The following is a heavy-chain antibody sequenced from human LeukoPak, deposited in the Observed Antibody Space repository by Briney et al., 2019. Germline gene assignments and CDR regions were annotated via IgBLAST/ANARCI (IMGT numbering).Heavy chain of an antibody. V-gene: IGHV4-59*01. CDR3: ARESVVYYYMDV. CDR1: GGSISSYC. D-gene: IGHD4-23*01. J-gene: IGHJ6*03. Sequence: SETLSLTCTVAGGSISSYCWSWIRQPPRKGLECIGYLYYSGGTNYNPSLKSRVPISVDTSNNQFSLKLSPVTAADTAVYYCARESVVYYYMDVWGKGTTVTVSS. CDR2: LYYSGGT.